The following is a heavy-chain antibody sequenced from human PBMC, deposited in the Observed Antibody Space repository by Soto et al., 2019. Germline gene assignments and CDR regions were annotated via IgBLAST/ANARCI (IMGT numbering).Heavy chain of an antibody. Sequence: VQLEESEGGLVQPGGSLKLSCAASGFTFSDSAMHWVRQASGKGLEWVGRMGRKPNTDATAYAASVKGRFTISRDDSKTTAYLQMISLKTEDTAVYYCTRHVDCSGGSCYSGYYSYMDVWGKGTTVTVSS. CDR3: TRHVDCSGGSCYSGYYSYMDV. CDR1: GFTFSDSA. CDR2: MGRKPNTDAT. V-gene: IGHV3-73*01. D-gene: IGHD2-15*01. J-gene: IGHJ6*03.